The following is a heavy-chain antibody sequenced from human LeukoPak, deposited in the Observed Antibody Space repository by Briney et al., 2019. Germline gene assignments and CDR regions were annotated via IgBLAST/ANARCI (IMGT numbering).Heavy chain of an antibody. CDR1: GGSLSGYY. V-gene: IGHV4-59*01. J-gene: IGHJ6*03. CDR3: ARHRSAVAGTGGDYYYYYYMDV. D-gene: IGHD6-19*01. Sequence: SETLSLTCTVSGGSLSGYYWSWIRQPPGKGLEWIGYIYYSGSTNYNPSLKSRVTISVDTSKNQFSLKLSSVTAADTAVYYCARHRSAVAGTGGDYYYYYYMDVWGKGTTVTVS. CDR2: IYYSGST.